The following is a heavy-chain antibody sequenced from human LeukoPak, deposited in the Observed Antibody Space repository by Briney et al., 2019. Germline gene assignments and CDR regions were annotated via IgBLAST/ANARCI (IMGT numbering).Heavy chain of an antibody. V-gene: IGHV3-7*01. CDR3: ARVGGSTVTTS. D-gene: IGHD4-17*01. Sequence: GGSLRLSCGASGFTFIKYWMSWVRQAPGKGLEWVANIKQDGSEKYYVESVKGRFTISRDNAKNSLYLQMNSLRAEDTAVYYCARVGGSTVTTSWGQGTLVTISS. J-gene: IGHJ5*02. CDR2: IKQDGSEK. CDR1: GFTFIKYW.